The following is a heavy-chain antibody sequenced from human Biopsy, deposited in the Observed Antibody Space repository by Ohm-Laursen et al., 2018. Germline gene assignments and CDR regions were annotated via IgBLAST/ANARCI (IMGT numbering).Heavy chain of an antibody. CDR3: TRDTTYYAGTTYYDALDV. CDR2: IKRDGSQS. CDR1: GFTFSTYW. Sequence: SLRLSCAASGFTFSTYWMTWVRQAPGKGLEWVANIKRDGSQSNHADSVVGRFTISRDNAKNSLYLQMNSLRAEDTAVYYCTRDTTYYAGTTYYDALDVWGQGTTVTVSS. J-gene: IGHJ3*01. V-gene: IGHV3-7*01. D-gene: IGHD2/OR15-2a*01.